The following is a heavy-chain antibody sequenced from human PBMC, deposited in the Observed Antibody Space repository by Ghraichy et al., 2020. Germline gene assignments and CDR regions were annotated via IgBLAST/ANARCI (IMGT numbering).Heavy chain of an antibody. CDR3: ARDHHKDQNSATYYFSD. V-gene: IGHV1-18*01. CDR1: GYSFNSYG. Sequence: ASVKVSCKASGYSFNSYGISCVRQAPGQGLEWMGWISAYNDNTKYARKVQGRVTMTTDTSTSTAYMELRSLRSDDTAVYYCARDHHKDQNSATYYFSDWGQGTLVTVSS. CDR2: ISAYNDNT. J-gene: IGHJ4*02. D-gene: IGHD1-26*01.